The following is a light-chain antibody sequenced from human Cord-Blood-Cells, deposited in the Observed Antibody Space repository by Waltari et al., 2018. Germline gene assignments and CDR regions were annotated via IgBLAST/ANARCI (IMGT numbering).Light chain of an antibody. CDR3: SSYAGSNNVV. J-gene: IGLJ2*01. Sequence: QSALTQPPSASGSPGQSVTISCTGTISDVGGYNYVSWYQQHPGKAPKLMIYEVSTRPSGFPDRFSVSKAGNTASLTVSGLQAEDEADYYCSSYAGSNNVVFGGGTKLTVL. CDR1: ISDVGGYNY. V-gene: IGLV2-8*01. CDR2: EVS.